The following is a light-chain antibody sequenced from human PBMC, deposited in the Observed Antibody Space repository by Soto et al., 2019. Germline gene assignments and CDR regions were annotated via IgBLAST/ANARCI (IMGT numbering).Light chain of an antibody. CDR2: LNSDGSH. CDR1: SGHSSYA. CDR3: QTWGTGPFV. J-gene: IGLJ1*01. Sequence: QSVLTQSPSASASLGASVKLTCTLSSGHSSYAIAWHQQQPEKGPRYLMKLNSDGSHSKGDGIPDRFSGSSSGAERYLTISSLQSEDAADYYCQTWGTGPFVFGTGTKLTVL. V-gene: IGLV4-69*01.